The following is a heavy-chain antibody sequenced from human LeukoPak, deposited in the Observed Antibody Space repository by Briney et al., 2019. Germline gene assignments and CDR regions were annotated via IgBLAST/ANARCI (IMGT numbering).Heavy chain of an antibody. Sequence: SETLSLTCTVSGGSISSYYWSWIRQPPGKGLEWIGYIYSSGSTKYSPSLKSRVAISLDTSKNDFSLRLSSVTAADTAVYYCARDRGYGGIFDYWGQGTVVTVYS. CDR3: ARDRGYGGIFDY. V-gene: IGHV4-59*13. D-gene: IGHD4-23*01. CDR2: IYSSGST. J-gene: IGHJ4*02. CDR1: GGSISSYY.